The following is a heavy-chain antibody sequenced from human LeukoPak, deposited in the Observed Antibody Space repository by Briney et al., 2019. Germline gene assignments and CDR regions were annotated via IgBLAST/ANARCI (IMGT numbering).Heavy chain of an antibody. CDR3: AKGYCSGGTCYSGADYFDY. Sequence: SGTLSLTCAVSGGSISSSNWWSWIRPPPGKGLEWIGEIYHSGSANYNPSLKSRVTISVDKSKTQFSLKLSSVTAADTAVYYCAKGYCSGGTCYSGADYFDYWGQGTLVTVSS. D-gene: IGHD2-15*01. CDR1: GGSISSSNW. CDR2: IYHSGSA. V-gene: IGHV4-4*02. J-gene: IGHJ4*02.